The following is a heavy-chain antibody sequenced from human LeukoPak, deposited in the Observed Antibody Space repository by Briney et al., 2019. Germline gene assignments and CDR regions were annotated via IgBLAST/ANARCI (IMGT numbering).Heavy chain of an antibody. D-gene: IGHD3-10*01. CDR3: ATMGSPHAFDI. CDR2: IRGDGSDA. V-gene: IGHV3-74*01. Sequence: GGSLRLSCAASGFSFSETCLHWVRQVPGRGLIWVSRIRGDGSDARYAESVKRRFTISRDNAKNSVYLQMSSLRAEDTAVYYCATMGSPHAFDIWGQGTMVTVSS. CDR1: GFSFSETC. J-gene: IGHJ3*02.